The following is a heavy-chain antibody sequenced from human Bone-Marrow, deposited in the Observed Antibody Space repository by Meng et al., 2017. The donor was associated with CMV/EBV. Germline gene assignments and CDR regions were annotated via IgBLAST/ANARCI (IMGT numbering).Heavy chain of an antibody. CDR2: IYSGGSST. Sequence: GESLKISCAASGFTLERTSMKWVRQAPGKGLEWVSVIYSGGSSTYYADSVKGRFTISRDNAKNSLYLQMNSLRAEDTALYYCARYRGLGGYSYGRYYYYGMDVWGQGNTVTVSS. CDR3: ARYRGLGGYSYGRYYYYGMDV. D-gene: IGHD5-18*01. V-gene: IGHV3-23*03. CDR1: GFTLERTS. J-gene: IGHJ6*02.